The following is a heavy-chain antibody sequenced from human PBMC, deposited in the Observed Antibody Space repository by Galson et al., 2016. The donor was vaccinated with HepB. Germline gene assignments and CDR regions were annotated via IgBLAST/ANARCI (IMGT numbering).Heavy chain of an antibody. CDR1: GFTFSSYT. V-gene: IGHV3-48*02. D-gene: IGHD2-15*01. CDR3: ATRYCSGGSCYSAAPGYWYFVL. J-gene: IGHJ2*01. CDR2: ISSNSSSI. Sequence: SLRLSCAASGFTFSSYTMNWVRQAPGKGLEWVSYISSNSSSIYYADSVKGRFTISRDNAKNSLYLQMNSLRDEDTAVYYCATRYCSGGSCYSAAPGYWYFVLWGRGTLVTVSS.